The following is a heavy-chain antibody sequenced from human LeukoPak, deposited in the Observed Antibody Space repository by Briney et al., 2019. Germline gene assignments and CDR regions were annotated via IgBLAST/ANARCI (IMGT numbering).Heavy chain of an antibody. CDR2: MCNSGSP. J-gene: IGHJ4*02. V-gene: IGHV4-39*01. Sequence: PSETLSLTCTVSGDSISGSSYYWGSVRQPRGEGLEGLASMCNSGSPYSNPPLKGRVTISEDTSKNQFSLKMSSVTAADAAVYYCAKHPRYGLHIDYRGQGTLVTVSS. CDR1: GDSISGSSYY. CDR3: AKHPRYGLHIDY. D-gene: IGHD5-18*01.